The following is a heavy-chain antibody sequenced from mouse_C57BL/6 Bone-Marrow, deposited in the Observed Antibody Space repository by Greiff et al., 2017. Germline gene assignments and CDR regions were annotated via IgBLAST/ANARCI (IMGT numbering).Heavy chain of an antibody. Sequence: EVQLQESGPGLVKPSQSLSLTCSVTGYSITSGYYWNWIRQFPGNKLEWMGYISYDGSNNYNPSLKNRISITRDTSKNQFFLKLNSVTTEDTSTYYCARDLLLRYFDVWGTGTTVTVSS. CDR2: ISYDGSN. V-gene: IGHV3-6*01. CDR3: ARDLLLRYFDV. J-gene: IGHJ1*03. CDR1: GYSITSGYY. D-gene: IGHD2-1*01.